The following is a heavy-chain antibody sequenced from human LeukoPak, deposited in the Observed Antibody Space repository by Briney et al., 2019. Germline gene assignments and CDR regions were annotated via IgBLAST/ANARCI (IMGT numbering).Heavy chain of an antibody. CDR1: GFTFSSYG. CDR3: ARIWSARDWFDP. CDR2: ISYDGSNK. J-gene: IGHJ5*02. D-gene: IGHD1-1*01. V-gene: IGHV3-30*03. Sequence: GGSLRLSCAASGFTFSSYGMHWVRQAPGKGLEWVAVISYDGSNKYYADSVKGRFTISRDNSKNTLYLQMNSLRAEDTATYFCARIWSARDWFDPWGQGTQVVVSS.